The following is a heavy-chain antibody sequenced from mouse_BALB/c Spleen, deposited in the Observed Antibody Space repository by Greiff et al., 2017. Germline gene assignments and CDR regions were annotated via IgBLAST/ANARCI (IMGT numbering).Heavy chain of an antibody. J-gene: IGHJ4*01. CDR1: GFTFSSYT. CDR2: ISNGGGST. Sequence: EVNVVESGGGLVQPGGSLKLSCAASGFTFSSYTMSWVRQTPEKRLEWVAYISNGGGSTYYPDTVKGRFTISRDNAKNTLYLQMSSLKSEDTAMYYCARGNYGIYYAMDYWGQGTSVTVSS. CDR3: ARGNYGIYYAMDY. V-gene: IGHV5-12-2*01. D-gene: IGHD1-1*01.